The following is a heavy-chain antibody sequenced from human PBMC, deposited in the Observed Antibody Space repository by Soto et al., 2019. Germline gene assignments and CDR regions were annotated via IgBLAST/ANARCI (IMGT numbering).Heavy chain of an antibody. CDR3: ARDRIAVAGTELYYYYYGMDV. CDR1: GFTFSSYS. Sequence: GGSLRLSCAASGFTFSSYSMNWVRQAPGKEQEWVSSISSSSSYIYYADSVKGRFTISRDNAKNSLYLQMNSLRAEDTAVYYCARDRIAVAGTELYYYYYGMDVWGQGTTVTVSS. V-gene: IGHV3-21*01. D-gene: IGHD6-19*01. J-gene: IGHJ6*02. CDR2: ISSSSSYI.